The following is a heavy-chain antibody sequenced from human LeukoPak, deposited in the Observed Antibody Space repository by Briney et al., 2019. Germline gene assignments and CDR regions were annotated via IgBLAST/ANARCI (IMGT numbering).Heavy chain of an antibody. CDR1: GGSISSYY. D-gene: IGHD1-1*01. CDR2: IYYSGST. J-gene: IGHJ5*02. V-gene: IGHV4-59*01. Sequence: SETLSLTCTVSGGSISSYYWSWIRQPPGKGLEWIGYIYYSGSTNYNPSLKSRVTISVDTSKSQFSLKLNSVTAADTAVYYCARHGTPGTNLNWFDPWGQGTLVTVSS. CDR3: ARHGTPGTNLNWFDP.